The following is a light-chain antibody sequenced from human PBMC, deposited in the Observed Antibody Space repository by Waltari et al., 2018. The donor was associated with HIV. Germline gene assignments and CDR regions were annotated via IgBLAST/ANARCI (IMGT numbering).Light chain of an antibody. J-gene: IGKJ2*01. V-gene: IGKV3-20*01. CDR2: DAS. CDR1: QSVASN. CDR3: HQYGSSATT. Sequence: EIVLTQSPGTLSLSPGERATLSCRASQSVASNFAWYKQKPGQAPRLLICDASRRATGIPDRFSGSGSGTDFTLTISRLEPEDFAVYYCHQYGSSATTFGQGTRLEIK.